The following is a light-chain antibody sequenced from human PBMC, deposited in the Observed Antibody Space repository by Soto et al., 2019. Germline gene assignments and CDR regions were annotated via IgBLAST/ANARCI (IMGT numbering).Light chain of an antibody. J-gene: IGLJ1*01. Sequence: SSELTQPPSVSVAPGQTARITCAGTNIGSKSVHWYQQKPGQAPVLVVYDDSDRPSGIPERFSGSNSGNTATLTISRVDAGDDADYYCQVWDRSSYNYVFGTGTKVTVL. V-gene: IGLV3-21*02. CDR1: NIGSKS. CDR2: DDS. CDR3: QVWDRSSYNYV.